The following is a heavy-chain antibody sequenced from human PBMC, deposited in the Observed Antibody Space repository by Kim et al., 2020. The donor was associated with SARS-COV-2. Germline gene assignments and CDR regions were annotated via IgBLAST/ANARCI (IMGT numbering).Heavy chain of an antibody. D-gene: IGHD2-21*01. V-gene: IGHV1-18*01. CDR3: ARVVIAIRSRFDP. Sequence: AQKLQGRVTMTTDTSTSTAYMELRSLRSGDTAVYYCARVVIAIRSRFDPWGQGTPVTVSS. J-gene: IGHJ5*02.